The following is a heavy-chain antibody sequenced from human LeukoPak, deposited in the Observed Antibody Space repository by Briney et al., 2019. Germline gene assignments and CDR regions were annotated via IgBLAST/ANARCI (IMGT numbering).Heavy chain of an antibody. CDR2: IYASGST. CDR1: GGSISSSNYY. J-gene: IGHJ3*02. CDR3: ARDGYYYDSSGYLDAFDI. Sequence: PSETLSLTCTVSGGSISSSNYYWSWVRQPAGKGLEWIGRIYASGSTNYNPSLKSRVIISLDTSKNQLSLKLTSVTAADTAVYYCARDGYYYDSSGYLDAFDIWGQGTMVTVSS. D-gene: IGHD3-22*01. V-gene: IGHV4-61*02.